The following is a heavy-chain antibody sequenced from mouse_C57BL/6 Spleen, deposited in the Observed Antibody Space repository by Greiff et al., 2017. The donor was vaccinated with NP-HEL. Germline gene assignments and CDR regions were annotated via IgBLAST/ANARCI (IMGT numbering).Heavy chain of an antibody. V-gene: IGHV1-39*01. CDR1: GYSFTDYY. CDR3: ARNYGTSYGFFDY. D-gene: IGHD1-1*01. CDR2: INPNYGTT. Sequence: VQLQQSGPELVKPGASVKISCKASGYSFTDYYMNWVKQSNGKSLEWIGEINPNYGTTSYNQKFKGKATLTVDKSSSTAYMQLNSLTSEDSAVYYCARNYGTSYGFFDYWGQGTTLTVSS. J-gene: IGHJ2*01.